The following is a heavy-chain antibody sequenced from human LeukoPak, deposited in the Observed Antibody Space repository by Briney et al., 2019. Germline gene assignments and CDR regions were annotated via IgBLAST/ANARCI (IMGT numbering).Heavy chain of an antibody. Sequence: PGGSLRLSCAASGFTFSNYWMHWVRQAPGKGLVWVSRINSDGSTTNYADSVKGRFTISRDNAKNTLFLQMNSLRAEDTAVYYCAKDQGGYSYDKWGQGTLVTVSS. CDR2: INSDGSTT. J-gene: IGHJ4*02. CDR1: GFTFSNYW. V-gene: IGHV3-74*01. D-gene: IGHD5-18*01. CDR3: AKDQGGYSYDK.